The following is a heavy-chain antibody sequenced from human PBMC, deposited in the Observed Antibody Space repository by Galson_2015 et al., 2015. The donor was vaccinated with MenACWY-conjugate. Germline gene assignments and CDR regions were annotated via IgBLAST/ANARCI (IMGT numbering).Heavy chain of an antibody. J-gene: IGHJ4*02. D-gene: IGHD5-24*01. CDR2: ISSNGGST. CDR1: GFTFSSYA. CDR3: VKGTGVGGYNLNYFDY. V-gene: IGHV3-64D*06. Sequence: SLRLSCAASGFTFSSYAMHWVRQAPGKGLEYVSAISSNGGSTYYADSVKGRFTISRDNSKNTLYLQMSSLRAEDTAVYYCVKGTGVGGYNLNYFDYWGQGTLVTVSS.